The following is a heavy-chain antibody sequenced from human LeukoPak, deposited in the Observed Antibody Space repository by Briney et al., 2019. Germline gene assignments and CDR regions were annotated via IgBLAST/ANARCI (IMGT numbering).Heavy chain of an antibody. CDR3: VRETGYTYGFDAFDI. V-gene: IGHV3-13*04. D-gene: IGHD5-18*01. J-gene: IGHJ3*02. Sequence: PGGSLRLSCAASGFTFANYDMNWVRQAPGKGLEWVSAIGTAGATYYLGSVKGRFIISRENAKNSLYLQMNSLRAEDTAVYYCVRETGYTYGFDAFDIWGQGTMVTVSS. CDR2: IGTAGAT. CDR1: GFTFANYD.